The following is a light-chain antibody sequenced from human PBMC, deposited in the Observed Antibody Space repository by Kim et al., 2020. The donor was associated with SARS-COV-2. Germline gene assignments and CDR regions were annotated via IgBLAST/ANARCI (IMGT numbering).Light chain of an antibody. CDR1: QNLGDS. CDR3: QQFRAWPIT. Sequence: VLMTQSPATLSVSPGDSATLSCRASQNLGDSLAWYQHKPGQVPRVLIYKAYTRATNIPARFSGSGSGTEFTLTISSLQSEDCALYYCQQFRAWPITFGGGTKLEIK. J-gene: IGKJ4*01. CDR2: KAY. V-gene: IGKV3-15*01.